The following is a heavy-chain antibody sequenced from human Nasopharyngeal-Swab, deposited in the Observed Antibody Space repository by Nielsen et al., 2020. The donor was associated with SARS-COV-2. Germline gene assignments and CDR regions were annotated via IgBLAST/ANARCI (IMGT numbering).Heavy chain of an antibody. J-gene: IGHJ5*02. V-gene: IGHV4-59*11. Sequence: GSLRLSCTVSGVSISSQYWSWIRQPAGKGLEWIGYISHNSGTNYNPSLKSRVTMFMDTSKNQFSLKLRSVTAADTAVYYCAKEGATGWFDPWGQGTLVTVSS. CDR2: ISHNSGT. CDR3: AKEGATGWFDP. CDR1: GVSISSQY.